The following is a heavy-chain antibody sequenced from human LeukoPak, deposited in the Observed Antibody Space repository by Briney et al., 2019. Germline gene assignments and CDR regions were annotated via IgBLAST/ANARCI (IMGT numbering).Heavy chain of an antibody. J-gene: IGHJ3*02. CDR2: ISTSGNTM. D-gene: IGHD4-11*01. V-gene: IGHV3-11*01. CDR1: GFIFNDYY. Sequence: PGGSLRLSCAASGFIFNDYYMSWIRQAPGKGLEWVSYISTSGNTMYYADSVKGRFTISRDNARNSLYLQMNSLRAEDTAVYYCARDRNDYSNRYDAFDIWGQGTMVTVSS. CDR3: ARDRNDYSNRYDAFDI.